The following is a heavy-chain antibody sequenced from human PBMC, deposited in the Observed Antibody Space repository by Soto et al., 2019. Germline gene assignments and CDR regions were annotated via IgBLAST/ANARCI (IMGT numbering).Heavy chain of an antibody. CDR2: INAGNGNT. D-gene: IGHD2-2*03. CDR3: ARDAGYCSSTSCYGFYYYGMDV. CDR1: GYTFTSYA. J-gene: IGHJ6*02. V-gene: IGHV1-3*01. Sequence: GASVKVSCKASGYTFTSYAMHWVRQAPGQRLEWMGWINAGNGNTKYSQKFQGRVTITRDTSASTAYMELSSLRSEDTAVYYCARDAGYCSSTSCYGFYYYGMDVWGQGTTVTVSS.